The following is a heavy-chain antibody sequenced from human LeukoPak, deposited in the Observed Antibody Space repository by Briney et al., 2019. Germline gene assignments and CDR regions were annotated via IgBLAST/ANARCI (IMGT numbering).Heavy chain of an antibody. Sequence: SETLSLTCTVSGGSISSSSYYWGWIRQPPGKGLEWIGTIYYSGSTYYNPSLKSRVTISVDTSKNQFYLKLSSVTAADTAVYYCARQDSSGWDLDYWGQGTLVTVSS. V-gene: IGHV4-39*01. CDR2: IYYSGST. CDR1: GGSISSSSYY. D-gene: IGHD6-19*01. J-gene: IGHJ4*02. CDR3: ARQDSSGWDLDY.